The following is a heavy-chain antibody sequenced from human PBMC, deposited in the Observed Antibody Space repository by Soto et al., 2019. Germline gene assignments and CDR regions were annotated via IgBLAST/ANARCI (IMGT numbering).Heavy chain of an antibody. CDR3: ARGMTPPGAPAWYYFDS. CDR1: GASITGTSY. J-gene: IGHJ4*02. CDR2: FSLSGTT. Sequence: SETVSLTCTVSGASITGTSYWSWIRQPAGKGLEWIGRFSLSGTTNYNPSLRSRVTMSADVSKNQFSLRLTSVTAADTALYYCARGMTPPGAPAWYYFDSWGQGTLVTVSS. V-gene: IGHV4-4*07. D-gene: IGHD2-8*02.